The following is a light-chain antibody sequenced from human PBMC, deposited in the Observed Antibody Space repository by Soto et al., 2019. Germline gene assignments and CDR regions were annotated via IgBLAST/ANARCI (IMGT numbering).Light chain of an antibody. CDR2: AAS. CDR3: QQSYSVQYS. J-gene: IGKJ2*03. V-gene: IGKV1-39*01. CDR1: QNIDTY. Sequence: IQMTQSPSSLSASAGDRVTITCRAGQNIDTYLNWYQQKPGKAPKVLIYAASRLQSGVPSRFSGSGSGPSFTLTISSLQPEDFATYYCQQSYSVQYSFGQGTTLEIK.